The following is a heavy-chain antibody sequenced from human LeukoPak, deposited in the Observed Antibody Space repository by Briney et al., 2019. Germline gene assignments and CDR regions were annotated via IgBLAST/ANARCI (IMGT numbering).Heavy chain of an antibody. J-gene: IGHJ4*02. CDR2: IYHSGST. Sequence: SETLSLTCAVSGGSISSGGYSWSWIRQPPGKGLEWIGYIYHSGSTYYNPSLKSRVTISVDRSKNQFSLKLSSVTAADTAVYYCASESVNYYDSSGYYDYWGQGTLVTVSS. V-gene: IGHV4-30-2*01. CDR3: ASESVNYYDSSGYYDY. CDR1: GGSISSGGYS. D-gene: IGHD3-22*01.